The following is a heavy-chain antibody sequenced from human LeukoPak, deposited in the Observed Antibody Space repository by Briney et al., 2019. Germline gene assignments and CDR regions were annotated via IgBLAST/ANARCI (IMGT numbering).Heavy chain of an antibody. CDR3: AKSNSSADAFDI. CDR1: GGSLGGYY. D-gene: IGHD6-6*01. CDR2: IYYSGNS. J-gene: IGHJ3*02. V-gene: IGHV4-59*01. Sequence: SETLSLTCTVSGGSLGGYYWSWIRQPPGKGPEWIGFIYYSGNSNYNPSLKTRVTISVDTSKNQFSLKLTFVTTADTAVYYCAKSNSSADAFDIWGQGTTVTVSS.